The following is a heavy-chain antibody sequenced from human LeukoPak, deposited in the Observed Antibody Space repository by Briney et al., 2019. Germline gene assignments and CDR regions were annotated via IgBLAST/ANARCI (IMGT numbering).Heavy chain of an antibody. CDR1: GFTFSSYD. CDR3: ARNSRPTYASNWFSFDY. J-gene: IGHJ4*02. Sequence: GGSLRLSCSASGFTFSSYDMHWVRQAPGKGLEWMATIWYDGSNNYYADSVKGRFTISRDNSKNTLYLQMNSLRAEDTDVYYCARNSRPTYASNWFSFDYWGQGTLVTVSS. CDR2: IWYDGSNN. V-gene: IGHV3-33*01. D-gene: IGHD6-13*01.